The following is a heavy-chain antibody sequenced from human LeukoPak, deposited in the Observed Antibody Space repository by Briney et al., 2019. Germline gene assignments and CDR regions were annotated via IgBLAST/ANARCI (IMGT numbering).Heavy chain of an antibody. CDR1: GFTFSSYE. V-gene: IGHV3-48*03. Sequence: GGSLRLSCAASGFTFSSYEMNWVRQAPGKGLEWVSYIRSSGSTIYYADSVKGRFTISRDNAKNSLYLQMNSLRAEDTAVYSCAREGPMGAFDIWGQGTMVTVSS. J-gene: IGHJ3*02. CDR2: IRSSGSTI. D-gene: IGHD3-10*01. CDR3: AREGPMGAFDI.